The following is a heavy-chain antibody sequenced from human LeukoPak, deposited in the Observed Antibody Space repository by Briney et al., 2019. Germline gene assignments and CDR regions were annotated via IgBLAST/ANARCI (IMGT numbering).Heavy chain of an antibody. V-gene: IGHV1-18*01. Sequence: ASVKVSCKASGYTFTSYGITWVRLAPGQGLEWMGWISAYNGNTNYAQMFQGRVTMTRDTSTSTVYMELSSLRSEDTAVYYCARDPVLLWFGELGTLDVWGQGTTVTVSS. J-gene: IGHJ6*02. D-gene: IGHD3-10*01. CDR1: GYTFTSYG. CDR2: ISAYNGNT. CDR3: ARDPVLLWFGELGTLDV.